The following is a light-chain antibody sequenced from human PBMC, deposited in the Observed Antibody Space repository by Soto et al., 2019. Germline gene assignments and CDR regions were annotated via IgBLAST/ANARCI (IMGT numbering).Light chain of an antibody. V-gene: IGLV3-25*02. J-gene: IGLJ3*02. CDR1: ELAKQH. CDR3: QSADSRGSWV. CDR2: RDT. Sequence: SYELTQPSSVSVSPGQTARITCSGDELAKQHAHWYQQKPGQAPVRLIYRDTERPSGIPERFSGTSSGTTVTLTIGGAQAEDEADYYCQSADSRGSWVFGGGTQLTVL.